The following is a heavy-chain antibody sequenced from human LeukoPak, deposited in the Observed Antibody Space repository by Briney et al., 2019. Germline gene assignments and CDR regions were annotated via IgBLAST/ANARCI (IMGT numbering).Heavy chain of an antibody. J-gene: IGHJ3*02. D-gene: IGHD3-10*01. CDR2: ISYDGDHK. V-gene: IGHV3-30*09. Sequence: GGSLRLSCAASGFPFSSYAIHWVRQAPGKGLEGVAVISYDGDHKYYADSVRGRFALSRGNSKNTLYLQMNSLRAEDTAVYYCASPYSGFFAAFDIWGQGTVVTVSS. CDR3: ASPYSGFFAAFDI. CDR1: GFPFSSYA.